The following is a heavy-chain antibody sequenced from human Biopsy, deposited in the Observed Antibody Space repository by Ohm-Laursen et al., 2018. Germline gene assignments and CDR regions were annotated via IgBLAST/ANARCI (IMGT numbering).Heavy chain of an antibody. CDR3: ARDRYYGSESYYSHYNMDV. Sequence: GSLRLSCAASGFPFTGFSMDWVRQAPGKGLEWVASITSGSSYIYYADSVKGRFSISRDNSKNTVYLQMNSLRAADTAVYYCARDRYYGSESYYSHYNMDVWGQGTTVSVSS. V-gene: IGHV3-21*01. CDR2: ITSGSSYI. J-gene: IGHJ6*02. CDR1: GFPFTGFS. D-gene: IGHD3-10*01.